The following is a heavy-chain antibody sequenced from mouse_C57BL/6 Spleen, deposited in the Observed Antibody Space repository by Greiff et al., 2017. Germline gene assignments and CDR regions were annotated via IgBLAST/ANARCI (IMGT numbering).Heavy chain of an antibody. CDR1: GYTFTSYW. J-gene: IGHJ1*03. CDR3: ARRYSLRYFDV. Sequence: QLQQSGAELVKPGASVKLSCKASGYTFTSYWMQWVKQRPGQGLEWIGEIDPSDSYTNYNQKFKGKATLTVDTSSSTAYMQLSSLTSEDSAVYYCARRYSLRYFDVWGTGTTVTVSS. V-gene: IGHV1-50*01. CDR2: IDPSDSYT. D-gene: IGHD1-1*01.